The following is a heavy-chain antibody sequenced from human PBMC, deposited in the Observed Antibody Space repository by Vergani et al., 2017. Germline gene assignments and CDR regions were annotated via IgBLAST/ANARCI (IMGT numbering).Heavy chain of an antibody. D-gene: IGHD1-14*01. V-gene: IGHV4-39*01. CDR2: IYDSRNN. CDR1: GMSISNNNYY. Sequence: QLQLQESGPRLVKPSETLSLTCSPSGMSISNNNYYWGWLRQPPGKGVVWIGSIYDSRNNNSSPSLKSRVSISVDTSKNQFSLNLTSVTAADTAVYYCARNLRKLGRNDVFDIWGHGTLVTVAS. CDR3: ARNLRKLGRNDVFDI. J-gene: IGHJ3*02.